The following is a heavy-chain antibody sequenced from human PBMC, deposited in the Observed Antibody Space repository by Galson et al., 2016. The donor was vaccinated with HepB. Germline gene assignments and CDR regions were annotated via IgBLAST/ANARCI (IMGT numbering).Heavy chain of an antibody. CDR3: ARAQWILARRAAYFDY. D-gene: IGHD5-18*01. CDR1: GLPFSNYW. V-gene: IGHV3-7*04. CDR2: IKQAGSEK. Sequence: SLRLSCAASGLPFSNYWMNWVRQAPGKGLEWVANIKQAGSEKYYVDSVKGRFTISRDNARNSMYLQMNSLRADDTAVYYCARAQWILARRAAYFDYWGQGILVTVSP. J-gene: IGHJ4*02.